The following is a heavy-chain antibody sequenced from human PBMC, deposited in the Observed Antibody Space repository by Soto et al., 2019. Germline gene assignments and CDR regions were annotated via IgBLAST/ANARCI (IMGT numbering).Heavy chain of an antibody. V-gene: IGHV3-7*01. J-gene: IGHJ4*02. CDR3: ARVGVLWRPAGRSFSRPAEFEY. CDR2: IKQDGSEK. Sequence: EVQLVESGGGLVQPGGSLRLSCAASGFTFSSYWMSWVRQAPGKGLEWVANIKQDGSEKDYVDSVKGRFTISRDNAKNSLYLQMNRLGDEETAVYYCARVGVLWRPAGRSFSRPAEFEYWGQGTLVTVSS. CDR1: GFTFSSYW. D-gene: IGHD3-16*01.